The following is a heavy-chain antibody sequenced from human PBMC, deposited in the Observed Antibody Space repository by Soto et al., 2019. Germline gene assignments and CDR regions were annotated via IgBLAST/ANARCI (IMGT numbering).Heavy chain of an antibody. Sequence: GESLKISCRTSGYRFTSYWIAWVRQMPGKGLGWMGIIFPSDSDTRYSPSFQGQVTISADRSTSTVFLQWASLKASDTAVYFCARKDKSGYSNWFDPWGQGTLVTVSS. V-gene: IGHV5-51*01. CDR1: GYRFTSYW. D-gene: IGHD3-22*01. CDR3: ARKDKSGYSNWFDP. CDR2: IFPSDSDT. J-gene: IGHJ5*02.